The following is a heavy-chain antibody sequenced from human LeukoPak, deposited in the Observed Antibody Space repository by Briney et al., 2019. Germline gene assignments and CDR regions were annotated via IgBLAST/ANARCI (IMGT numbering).Heavy chain of an antibody. D-gene: IGHD3-10*01. V-gene: IGHV1-18*01. CDR3: ARDLDQYNGRFGGFGHDF. CDR1: GYTFINYG. J-gene: IGHJ4*02. CDR2: TSAYNGNT. Sequence: ASVKVSCKASGYTFINYGINWVRQAPGQGLEWMGWTSAYNGNTNYAQSLQGRVTMTTDTSTSTVYMEMRSLTSDDTAVYYCARDLDQYNGRFGGFGHDFWGQGTLVTVSS.